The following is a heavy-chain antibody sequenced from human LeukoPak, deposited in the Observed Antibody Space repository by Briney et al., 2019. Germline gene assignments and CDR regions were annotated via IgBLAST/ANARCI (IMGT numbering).Heavy chain of an antibody. CDR3: AKALYSGSYYVFDY. Sequence: GGSLRLSCAASGFTFSSYAMSWVRQAPGKGLEWVSAISGSGGSTYYADSVKGRFTISRDNSKNTLYPQMNSLRAEDTAVCYCAKALYSGSYYVFDYWGQGTLVTVSS. D-gene: IGHD1-26*01. CDR2: ISGSGGST. J-gene: IGHJ4*02. CDR1: GFTFSSYA. V-gene: IGHV3-23*01.